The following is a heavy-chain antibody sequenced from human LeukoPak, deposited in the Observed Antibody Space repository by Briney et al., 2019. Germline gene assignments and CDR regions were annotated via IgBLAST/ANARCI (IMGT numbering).Heavy chain of an antibody. CDR2: VKQDGSEK. CDR1: GFTFSSYW. V-gene: IGHV3-7*05. J-gene: IGHJ4*02. CDR3: AKAIVVAATGGGFDY. D-gene: IGHD2-15*01. Sequence: QPGGSLRLSCAASGFTFSSYWMSWVRQAPGKGLEWVANVKQDGSEKYYVDSVKGRFTISRDNAKNSLYLQMNSLRAEDTAVYYCAKAIVVAATGGGFDYWGQGTLVTVSS.